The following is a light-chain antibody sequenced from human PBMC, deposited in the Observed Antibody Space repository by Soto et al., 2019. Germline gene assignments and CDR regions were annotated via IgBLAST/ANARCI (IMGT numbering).Light chain of an antibody. J-gene: IGLJ1*01. CDR1: SSDVGNYNY. CDR2: EVT. V-gene: IGLV2-8*01. Sequence: QSALTQPPSASGSPGQSVTISCTGASSDVGNYNYVSWYQQHPGKAPKLMIYEVTKRPSGVPDRFSGSKSGNTASLTVSGLQAEDVADYYCSSYAGSNNPYVFGTGTKVTVL. CDR3: SSYAGSNNPYV.